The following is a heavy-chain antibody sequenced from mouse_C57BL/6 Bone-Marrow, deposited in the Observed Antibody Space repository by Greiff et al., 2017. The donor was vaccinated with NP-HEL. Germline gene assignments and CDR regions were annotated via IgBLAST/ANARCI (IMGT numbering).Heavy chain of an antibody. CDR3: ARQYDYDDRDY. Sequence: EVKLMESGGGLVKPGGSLKLSCAASGFTFSSYTMSWVRQTPEKRLEWVATISGGGGTTYYPDSVKGRFTISRDNAKNTLYLQMSSLRSEDTALYYCARQYDYDDRDYWGQGTTLTASS. D-gene: IGHD2-4*01. V-gene: IGHV5-9*01. CDR2: ISGGGGTT. CDR1: GFTFSSYT. J-gene: IGHJ2*01.